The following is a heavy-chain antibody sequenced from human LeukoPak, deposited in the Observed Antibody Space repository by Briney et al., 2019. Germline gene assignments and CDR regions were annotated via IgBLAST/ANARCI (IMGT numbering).Heavy chain of an antibody. V-gene: IGHV3-21*01. Sequence: GGSLRLSCAASGFTFSSYSMNWVRQAPGKGLEWVSSISSSSSYIYYADSVKGRFTIPRDNAKNSLYLQMNSLRAEDTAVYYCARDLGDYGDYVLSHAFDIWGQGTMVTVSS. CDR3: ARDLGDYGDYVLSHAFDI. D-gene: IGHD4-17*01. CDR1: GFTFSSYS. CDR2: ISSSSSYI. J-gene: IGHJ3*02.